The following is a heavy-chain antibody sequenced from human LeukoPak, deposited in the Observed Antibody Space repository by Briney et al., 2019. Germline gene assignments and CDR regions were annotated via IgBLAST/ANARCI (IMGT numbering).Heavy chain of an antibody. CDR1: GYSISSGYY. Sequence: KSSETLSLTCTVSGYSISSGYYWGWIRQPPGKGLEWIGSIYHSGSTYYNPSLKSRVTISVDTSKNQFSLKLSSVTAADTAVYYCARDPDFGELSFYYYGMDAWGQGTTVTVSS. D-gene: IGHD3-10*01. V-gene: IGHV4-38-2*02. CDR3: ARDPDFGELSFYYYGMDA. CDR2: IYHSGST. J-gene: IGHJ6*02.